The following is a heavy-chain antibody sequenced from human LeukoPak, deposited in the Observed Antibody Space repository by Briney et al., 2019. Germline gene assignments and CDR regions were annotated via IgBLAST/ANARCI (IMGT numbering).Heavy chain of an antibody. CDR3: ARYYYDSSALDY. CDR2: IYYSGST. J-gene: IGHJ4*02. V-gene: IGHV4-59*01. CDR1: GGSISSYY. D-gene: IGHD3-22*01. Sequence: PSETLSLTCTVSGGSISSYYWSWIRRPPGKGLEWIGYIYYSGSTNYNPSPKSRVTISVDTSKNQFSLKLSSVTAADTAVYYCARYYYDSSALDYWGQGTLVTVSS.